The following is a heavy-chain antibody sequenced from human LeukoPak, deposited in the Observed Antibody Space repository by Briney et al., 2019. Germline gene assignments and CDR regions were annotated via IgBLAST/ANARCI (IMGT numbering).Heavy chain of an antibody. D-gene: IGHD2-2*01. J-gene: IGHJ4*02. CDR3: ATDLPAASLQ. V-gene: IGHV1-46*01. Sequence: ASVKVSCKASGYTFTSYYMHWVRQAPGQGLEWMGIINPSGGSTNYAQKFQGRVTMTEDTSTDTAYMELSSLRSEDTAVYYCATDLPAASLQWGQGTLVTVSS. CDR2: INPSGGST. CDR1: GYTFTSYY.